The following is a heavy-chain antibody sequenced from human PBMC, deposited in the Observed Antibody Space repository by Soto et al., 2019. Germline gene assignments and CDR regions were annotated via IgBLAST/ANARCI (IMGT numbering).Heavy chain of an antibody. Sequence: EVQLVESGGGLVQPGGSLRLSCAASGFTFSSYWMHWVRQAPGKGLVWVSRINSDGSSTSYADSVKGRFTISRDNAKNRRSRQMNRLSADGMEVYDFAGEAWGEVSAIRFRGQGTLVTVSS. CDR1: GFTFSSYW. V-gene: IGHV3-74*01. J-gene: IGHJ4*02. D-gene: IGHD2-21*01. CDR2: INSDGSST. CDR3: AGEAWGEVSAIRF.